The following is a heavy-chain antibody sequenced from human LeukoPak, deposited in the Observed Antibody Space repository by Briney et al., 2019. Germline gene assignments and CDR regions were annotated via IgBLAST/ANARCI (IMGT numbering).Heavy chain of an antibody. Sequence: GGSLRLSCAASGFTSSNVAMNWVRQAPGKGLECVSSISGSTGRTYYADSVKGRFTISRDDSKNTVYLEMNIRRAEDTALYFCAKANCGSECFYIMDVWGQGTMVTVSS. D-gene: IGHD3-16*01. V-gene: IGHV3-23*01. J-gene: IGHJ6*02. CDR1: GFTSSNVA. CDR3: AKANCGSECFYIMDV. CDR2: ISGSTGRT.